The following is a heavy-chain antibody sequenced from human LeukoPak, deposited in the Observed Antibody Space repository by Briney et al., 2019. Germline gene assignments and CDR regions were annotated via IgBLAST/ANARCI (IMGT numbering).Heavy chain of an antibody. Sequence: ASVKVSCKASGYSFTSYYMNWERQAPGQGLEWMGIINASGGSTSYAQKFQGRVTMTRDTSISTAYMELSRLRSDDTAVYYCARAVGYGDDFDYWGQGTLVTVSS. CDR2: INASGGST. V-gene: IGHV1-46*01. CDR1: GYSFTSYY. D-gene: IGHD4-17*01. CDR3: ARAVGYGDDFDY. J-gene: IGHJ4*02.